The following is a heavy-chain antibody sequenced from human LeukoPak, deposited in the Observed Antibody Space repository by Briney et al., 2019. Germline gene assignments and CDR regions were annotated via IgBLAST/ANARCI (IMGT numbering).Heavy chain of an antibody. CDR3: ARDLAKADSSGYFRF. CDR2: ISYDGSNK. CDR1: GFTFSSYA. Sequence: GGSLRLSCAASGFTFSSYAMHWVRQAPGKGLEWVAVISYDGSNKYYADSVKGRFTISRDNSKNTLYLQMNSLRAEDTAVYYCARDLAKADSSGYFRFWGQGTLVTVSS. J-gene: IGHJ4*02. D-gene: IGHD3-22*01. V-gene: IGHV3-30*04.